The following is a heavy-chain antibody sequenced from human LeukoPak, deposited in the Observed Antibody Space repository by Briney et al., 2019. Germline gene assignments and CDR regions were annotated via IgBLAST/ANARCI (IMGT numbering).Heavy chain of an antibody. Sequence: GASVKVSCKASGYTFTGYYMHWVRQAPGQGLEWMGWINPNSGGTNYAQKFQGRVTMTRDTSISTAYMELSRLRSDDTAVYYCARAEGEEGSSSWYRYNWFDPWGQGTLVTVSS. CDR3: ARAEGEEGSSSWYRYNWFDP. J-gene: IGHJ5*02. CDR1: GYTFTGYY. CDR2: INPNSGGT. V-gene: IGHV1-2*02. D-gene: IGHD6-13*01.